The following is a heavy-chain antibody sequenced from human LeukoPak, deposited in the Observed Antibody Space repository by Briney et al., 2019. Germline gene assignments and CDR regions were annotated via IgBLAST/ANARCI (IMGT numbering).Heavy chain of an antibody. Sequence: GGSLRLSCAASGFTVSSNYMSWVRQAPGKGLEWVSVIYSGGSTYYADSVKGRFTISRDNSKNTLYLQMNSLRAEDTAVYYCARDNRGYNYFDYWGQGTLVTVSS. D-gene: IGHD5-24*01. CDR3: ARDNRGYNYFDY. V-gene: IGHV3-53*01. CDR1: GFTVSSNY. CDR2: IYSGGST. J-gene: IGHJ4*02.